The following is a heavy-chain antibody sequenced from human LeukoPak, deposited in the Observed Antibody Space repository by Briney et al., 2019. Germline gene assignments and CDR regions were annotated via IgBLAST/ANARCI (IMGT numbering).Heavy chain of an antibody. CDR3: AKLLDGYNYYFDY. V-gene: IGHV3-7*03. D-gene: IGHD5-24*01. Sequence: GGSLRLSCAASGFTFSSYWMSWVRQAPGKGLEWVANIKQDGSEKYYVDSVKGRFTISRDNAKNSLYLQMNSLRAEDTAVYYCAKLLDGYNYYFDYWGQGALVTVSS. CDR2: IKQDGSEK. CDR1: GFTFSSYW. J-gene: IGHJ4*02.